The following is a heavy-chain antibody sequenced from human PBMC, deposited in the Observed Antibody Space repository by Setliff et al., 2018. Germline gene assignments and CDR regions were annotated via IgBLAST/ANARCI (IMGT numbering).Heavy chain of an antibody. V-gene: IGHV4-38-2*01. J-gene: IGHJ4*02. Sequence: LSLTCGVSGYSISSGHFWGWIRQPPGKGLEWLGNIFHSGSTYYNPTLNSRVTMSVDTSKNQFPLMLTSVTAADTAVYYFRLAHCNTTSCEEALDFWGQGTLVTVSS. D-gene: IGHD2-2*01. CDR3: RLAHCNTTSCEEALDF. CDR1: GYSISSGHF. CDR2: IFHSGST.